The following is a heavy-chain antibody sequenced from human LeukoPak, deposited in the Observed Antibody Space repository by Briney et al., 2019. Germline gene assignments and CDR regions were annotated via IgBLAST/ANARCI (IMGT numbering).Heavy chain of an antibody. J-gene: IGHJ4*02. Sequence: GGSLRLSCAASGFTFSSDAMSWVRQAPGKGLEWVSAISGSGGSTYYADSVKGRFTISRDDSKNTLYLQMNSLRAEDTAVYYCAKARGPGIAVAGIIWGQGTLVTVSS. CDR2: ISGSGGST. CDR3: AKARGPGIAVAGII. V-gene: IGHV3-23*01. D-gene: IGHD6-19*01. CDR1: GFTFSSDA.